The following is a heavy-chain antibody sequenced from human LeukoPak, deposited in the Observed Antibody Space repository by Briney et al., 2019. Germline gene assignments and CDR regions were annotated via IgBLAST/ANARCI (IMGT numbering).Heavy chain of an antibody. J-gene: IGHJ4*02. CDR3: AKGPRYGSSGYDPYFDY. Sequence: GGSLRLSCAASGFTFSSYAMSWVRQAPGKGLEWVSAISGSGGSTYYADSVKGRFTISRDNSKNTLYLQMNSLRAEDTAVYYCAKGPRYGSSGYDPYFDYWGQGTLVTDSS. CDR1: GFTFSSYA. CDR2: ISGSGGST. D-gene: IGHD3-22*01. V-gene: IGHV3-23*01.